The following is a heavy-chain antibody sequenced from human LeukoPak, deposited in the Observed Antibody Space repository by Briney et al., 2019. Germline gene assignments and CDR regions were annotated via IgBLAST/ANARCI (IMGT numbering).Heavy chain of an antibody. Sequence: PGRSLRLSCAASGFTFSSYGMHWVRQAPGKGLEWVAVIWYDGSNKYYADSVKGRFTISRDNSKNTLYLQMNSLRAEDTAVYYCAKALYYYDSSGYYLDYWGQGTLVTVSS. J-gene: IGHJ4*02. D-gene: IGHD3-22*01. CDR2: IWYDGSNK. V-gene: IGHV3-33*06. CDR3: AKALYYYDSSGYYLDY. CDR1: GFTFSSYG.